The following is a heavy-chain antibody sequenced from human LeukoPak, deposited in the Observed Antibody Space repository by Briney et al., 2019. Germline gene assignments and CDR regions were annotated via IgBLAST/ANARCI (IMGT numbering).Heavy chain of an antibody. D-gene: IGHD6-19*01. J-gene: IGHJ4*02. CDR2: FYPGDSDT. Sequence: GESLKISCXASGYDFTNYWIGWVRQMPGKGLEWMGIFYPGDSDTRYSPSFQGQVTISADKSITTAYLQWSSLKASDTAMYYCARVNGWYYFDSWGQGTLVTVSS. CDR3: ARVNGWYYFDS. V-gene: IGHV5-51*01. CDR1: GYDFTNYW.